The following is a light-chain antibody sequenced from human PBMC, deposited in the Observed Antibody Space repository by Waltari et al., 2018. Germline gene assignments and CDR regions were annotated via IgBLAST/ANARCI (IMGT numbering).Light chain of an antibody. CDR3: VAWDDSLNGWV. V-gene: IGLV1-44*01. CDR1: SSNIGSNS. J-gene: IGLJ3*02. Sequence: QSVLTQPPSASGTPGQSVTISCSGSSSNIGSNSVNWYQQLPGSAPKLLIYNDEHRPSGVPDRFSGSKSGTSASLAISGLQSEDEADYYCVAWDDSLNGWVFGGGTKLTVL. CDR2: NDE.